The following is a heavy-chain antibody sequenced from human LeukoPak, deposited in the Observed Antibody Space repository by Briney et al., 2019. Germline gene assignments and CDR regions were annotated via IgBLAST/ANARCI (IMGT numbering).Heavy chain of an antibody. CDR2: INHSGST. D-gene: IGHD3-9*01. Sequence: PSETLSLTCAVYGGSFSGYYWSWIRQPPGKGLEWIGKINHSGSTNYNPSLKSRVTISVDTSKNQFSLKVSSVTAADTAMYYCARAQILTGYYYYGMEVWGQGTTVTVSS. CDR3: ARAQILTGYYYYGMEV. V-gene: IGHV4-34*01. CDR1: GGSFSGYY. J-gene: IGHJ6*02.